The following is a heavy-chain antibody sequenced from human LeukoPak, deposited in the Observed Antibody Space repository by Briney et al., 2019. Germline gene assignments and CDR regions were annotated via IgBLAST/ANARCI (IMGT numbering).Heavy chain of an antibody. CDR1: GYIFTDYY. J-gene: IGHJ5*01. D-gene: IGHD2-15*01. Sequence: GASVKVSCKASGYIFTDYYIHWVRQAHGQGLEWMGIINPSGGGTNYAQKFQGRVTMTRDTSTNTVYIELSSLRFEDTAIYYCARRDCSGSACGWFDSWGQETLVTVSP. CDR2: INPSGGGT. CDR3: ARRDCSGSACGWFDS. V-gene: IGHV1-46*01.